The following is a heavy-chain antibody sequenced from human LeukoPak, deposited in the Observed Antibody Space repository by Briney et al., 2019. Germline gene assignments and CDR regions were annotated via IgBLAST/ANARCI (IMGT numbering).Heavy chain of an antibody. J-gene: IGHJ4*02. V-gene: IGHV3-53*01. Sequence: PGGSLRLSCAASGFTVSSNYMSWVRQAPGKGLEWVSTIYTGGNTYYAASVKGRFTISRDFSKNTVFLHTNSLRAEDTAMYYCARGDDSGYYDYFDHWGQGALVTVSS. CDR1: GFTVSSNY. CDR2: IYTGGNT. D-gene: IGHD3-22*01. CDR3: ARGDDSGYYDYFDH.